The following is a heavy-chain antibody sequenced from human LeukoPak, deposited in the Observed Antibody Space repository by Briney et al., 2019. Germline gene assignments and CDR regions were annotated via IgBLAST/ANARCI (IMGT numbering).Heavy chain of an antibody. D-gene: IGHD6-13*01. CDR1: GGSISSYY. V-gene: IGHV4-59*01. J-gene: IGHJ6*03. CDR3: ASWGIAAAGYYYYYYMDV. Sequence: SETLSLTCTVSGGSISSYYWSWIRQPPGKGLEWIGYIYYSGSTNYNPSPKSRVTISVDTSKNQFSLKLSSVTAADTAVYYCASWGIAAAGYYYYYYMDVWGKGTTVTVSS. CDR2: IYYSGST.